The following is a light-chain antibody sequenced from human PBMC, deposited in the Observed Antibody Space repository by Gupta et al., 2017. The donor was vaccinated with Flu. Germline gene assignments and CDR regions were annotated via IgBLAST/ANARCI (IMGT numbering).Light chain of an antibody. V-gene: IGKV1-39*01. CDR3: QQSYSDPHT. CDR1: RDISTY. J-gene: IGKJ2*01. Sequence: PSSLSASVGDRVIITCRPSRDISTYLNWYQQKPGRAPKLLIYAVSTLQSGVSSTFSGRGSGTEFTLIINNIQPEDFATYYCQQSYSDPHTFGQGTKLEIK. CDR2: AVS.